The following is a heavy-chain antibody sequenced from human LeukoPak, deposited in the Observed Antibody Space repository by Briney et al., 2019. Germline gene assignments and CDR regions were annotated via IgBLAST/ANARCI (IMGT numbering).Heavy chain of an antibody. CDR3: ARDEYYYGSGADI. CDR1: GFTFSDYQ. V-gene: IGHV3-11*01. CDR2: ISSSGGTI. J-gene: IGHJ3*02. Sequence: PGGSLRLSCAASGFTFSDYQMNWIRQAPGKGLEWVSYISSSGGTISYADSVKGRFTISRDNAKNPLYLQMNSLRAEDTAVYYCARDEYYYGSGADIWGQGTMVTVSS. D-gene: IGHD3-10*01.